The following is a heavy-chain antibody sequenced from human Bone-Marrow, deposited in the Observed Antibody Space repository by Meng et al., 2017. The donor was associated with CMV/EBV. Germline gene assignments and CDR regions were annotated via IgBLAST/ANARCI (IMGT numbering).Heavy chain of an antibody. J-gene: IGHJ4*02. CDR2: VSHRGST. D-gene: IGHD3-3*01. Sequence: SEPLSLTCAVSGGSLSGYYWTWIRQPPGKGLEWIGEVSHRGSTNYNPSLKSRVTMSVDTSKNQFSLKLTSVTAADTALYYCARIPLKFLEPFDYWGQGTLVTVSS. V-gene: IGHV4-34*01. CDR1: GGSLSGYY. CDR3: ARIPLKFLEPFDY.